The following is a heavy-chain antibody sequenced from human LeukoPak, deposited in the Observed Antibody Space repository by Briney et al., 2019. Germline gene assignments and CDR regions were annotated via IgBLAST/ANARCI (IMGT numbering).Heavy chain of an antibody. Sequence: SVKVSCKASGGTFSSYAISWVRQAPGQGLEWIGGIIPIFGTANYAQKFQGRVTITADESTSTAYMELSSLRSEDTAVYYCARDGKAYDYYYYYMDVWGKGTTVTVSS. D-gene: IGHD4-23*01. CDR3: ARDGKAYDYYYYYMDV. CDR2: IIPIFGTA. CDR1: GGTFSSYA. V-gene: IGHV1-69*13. J-gene: IGHJ6*03.